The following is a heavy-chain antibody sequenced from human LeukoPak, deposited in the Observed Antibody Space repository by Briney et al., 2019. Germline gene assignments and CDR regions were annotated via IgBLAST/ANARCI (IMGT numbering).Heavy chain of an antibody. CDR2: ISGSGGST. CDR3: AKDAPNFIRPYYFDY. CDR1: GFTFRSYD. V-gene: IGHV3-23*01. J-gene: IGHJ4*02. D-gene: IGHD1-1*01. Sequence: PGGSLRLSCAASGFTFRSYDMSWVRQAPGKGLEWVSAISGSGGSTYYADSVKGRFTISRDSSKNTLYLQMNSLRAEDTAVYYCAKDAPNFIRPYYFDYWGQGTLVTVSS.